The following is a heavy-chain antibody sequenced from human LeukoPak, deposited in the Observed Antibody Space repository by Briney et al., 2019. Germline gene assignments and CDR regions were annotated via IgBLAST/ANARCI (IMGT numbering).Heavy chain of an antibody. CDR3: ARVGGTNYYYYGMDV. Sequence: SETLSLTCTVSGGSISSYYWSWIRQPPGKGLEWIGYIYYSGSTNYNPSLKSRVTISVDTSKNQYSLKLSSVTAADTAVYYCARVGGTNYYYYGMDVWGQGTTVTVSS. D-gene: IGHD1-1*01. CDR1: GGSISSYY. V-gene: IGHV4-59*01. J-gene: IGHJ6*02. CDR2: IYYSGST.